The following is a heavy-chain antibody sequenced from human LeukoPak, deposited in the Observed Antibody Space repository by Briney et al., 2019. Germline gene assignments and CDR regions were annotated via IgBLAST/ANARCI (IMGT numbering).Heavy chain of an antibody. Sequence: GGSLRLSCAASGFTFSSYWMSWVRQAPGKGLEWVANIKQDGSEKYYVDSVKGRFTISRDNAKNSLYLQMNSLRAEDTAVYYCAKEATVTTFYYYYYYMDVWGKGTTVTVSS. CDR2: IKQDGSEK. J-gene: IGHJ6*03. CDR1: GFTFSSYW. D-gene: IGHD4-11*01. CDR3: AKEATVTTFYYYYYYMDV. V-gene: IGHV3-7*04.